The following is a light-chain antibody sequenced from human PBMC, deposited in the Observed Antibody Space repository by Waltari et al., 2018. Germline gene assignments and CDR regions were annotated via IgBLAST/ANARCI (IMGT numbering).Light chain of an antibody. Sequence: QLVLTQSPSASASLGASVKLTCTLSSGHRSNIVAWLQQQPEKGPRFLMKVNSDGSHSKGDEIPVRFSGSSSGAERYLTISSVQSEDEADYYCQTGGHGTWVFGGGTKLTVL. CDR2: VNSDGSH. J-gene: IGLJ3*02. V-gene: IGLV4-69*01. CDR1: SGHRSNI. CDR3: QTGGHGTWV.